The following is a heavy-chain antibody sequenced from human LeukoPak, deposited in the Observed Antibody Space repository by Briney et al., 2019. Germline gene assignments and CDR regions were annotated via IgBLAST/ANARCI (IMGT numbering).Heavy chain of an antibody. J-gene: IGHJ4*02. Sequence: QPGGSLRLSRAASGFTFSSYAMTWVRQAPGKGLEWVSGISGTSGSTYYADSVKGRFTISRDNSKNTLYLQMNSLRAEDTAVYYCAKDLYDSEAGEVDYWGQGTLVTVSS. V-gene: IGHV3-23*01. CDR3: AKDLYDSEAGEVDY. CDR1: GFTFSSYA. D-gene: IGHD3-22*01. CDR2: ISGTSGST.